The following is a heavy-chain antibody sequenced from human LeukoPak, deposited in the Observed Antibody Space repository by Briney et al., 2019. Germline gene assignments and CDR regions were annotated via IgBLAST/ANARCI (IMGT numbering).Heavy chain of an antibody. V-gene: IGHV3-73*01. CDR3: TRHQGAGGSGVDY. Sequence: GGCLSLFYAAYGLTVSGSAMHWVRQASGKGLEWDGRIRSKVNKYATAYAASMKGRFTIYRDDSKNTAYLQLNSLETEDTAVYYCTRHQGAGGSGVDYWGQGTLVTVSS. D-gene: IGHD2-15*01. CDR2: IRSKVNKYAT. J-gene: IGHJ4*02. CDR1: GLTVSGSA.